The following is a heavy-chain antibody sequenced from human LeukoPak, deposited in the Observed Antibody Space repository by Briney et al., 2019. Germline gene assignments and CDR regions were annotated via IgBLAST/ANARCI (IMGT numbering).Heavy chain of an antibody. Sequence: SETLSLTCTVSGGSISSSSYYWGWIRQPPGKGLEWIGSIYYSGSANYNPSLKSRVTMSVDTSKNQFSLKLSSVTAADTAVYYCARGRPRTIFGVVIGDWFDPWGQGTLVTVSS. D-gene: IGHD3-3*01. CDR2: IYYSGSA. CDR1: GGSISSSSYY. V-gene: IGHV4-39*07. J-gene: IGHJ5*02. CDR3: ARGRPRTIFGVVIGDWFDP.